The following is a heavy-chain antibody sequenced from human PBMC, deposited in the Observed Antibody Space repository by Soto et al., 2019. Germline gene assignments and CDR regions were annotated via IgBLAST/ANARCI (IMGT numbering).Heavy chain of an antibody. Sequence: KPSETLSLTCAVYGVSFSGYYWSWIRQPPGKGLEWIGEINHSGSTNYNPSLKSRVTISVDTSKNQFSLKLSSVTAADTAVYYCARGYCSGSSCYPTQHGNSSDYMDVWGKGTTVTVS. V-gene: IGHV4-34*01. D-gene: IGHD2-15*01. CDR3: ARGYCSGSSCYPTQHGNSSDYMDV. CDR2: INHSGST. CDR1: GVSFSGYY. J-gene: IGHJ6*03.